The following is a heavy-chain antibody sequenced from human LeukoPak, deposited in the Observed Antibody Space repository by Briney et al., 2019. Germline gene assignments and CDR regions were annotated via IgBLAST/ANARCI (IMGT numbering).Heavy chain of an antibody. CDR2: ISAYNGNT. Sequence: ASVKVSCKASGYTFTSYGISWVRQAPGQGLEWMGWISAYNGNTNYAQKLQGRVTMTTDTSTSTAYMELRSLRSDDTAVYYCARVVTGHYDILRTTYYYMDVWGRGTTVTISS. J-gene: IGHJ6*03. V-gene: IGHV1-18*01. D-gene: IGHD3-9*01. CDR1: GYTFTSYG. CDR3: ARVVTGHYDILRTTYYYMDV.